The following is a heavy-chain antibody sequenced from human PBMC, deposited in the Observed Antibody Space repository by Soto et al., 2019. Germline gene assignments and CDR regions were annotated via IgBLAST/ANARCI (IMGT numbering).Heavy chain of an antibody. Sequence: GGSLRLSCAASGFTVSSNYMSWVRQAPGKGLEWVTVIYSGGSTYYADSVKGRFTISRDNSKNTLYLQMNSLRAEDTAVYYCARLTYCSGGSCYSGDYYFDYWGQGTLVTVSS. CDR2: IYSGGST. CDR3: ARLTYCSGGSCYSGDYYFDY. CDR1: GFTVSSNY. D-gene: IGHD2-15*01. J-gene: IGHJ4*02. V-gene: IGHV3-66*04.